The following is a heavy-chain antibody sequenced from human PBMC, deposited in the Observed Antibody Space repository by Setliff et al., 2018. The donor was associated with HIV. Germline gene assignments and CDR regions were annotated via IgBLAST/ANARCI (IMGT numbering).Heavy chain of an antibody. Sequence: GASVKVSCKASGYTFPFYAMHWVRQAPGQSLEWMGWINTGNGDTKYSQDFQGRVTFTSDTSATTAYMELSSLRSEDTAVYYCARSRSMDVWGQGTSVTVSS. J-gene: IGHJ6*02. V-gene: IGHV1-3*04. CDR3: ARSRSMDV. CDR1: GYTFPFYA. CDR2: INTGNGDT.